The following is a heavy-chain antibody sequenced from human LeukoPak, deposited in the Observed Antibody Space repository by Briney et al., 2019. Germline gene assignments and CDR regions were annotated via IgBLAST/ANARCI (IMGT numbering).Heavy chain of an antibody. Sequence: GGSLRLSCAASGFTFSSNSMNWVRQAPGKGLEWVSSISSSSSYIYYADSVKGRFTISRDNAKNSLYLQMNSLRAEDTAVYYCARDDPRGSYVNDAFDIWGQGTMATVSS. V-gene: IGHV3-21*01. CDR1: GFTFSSNS. J-gene: IGHJ3*02. D-gene: IGHD1-26*01. CDR2: ISSSSSYI. CDR3: ARDDPRGSYVNDAFDI.